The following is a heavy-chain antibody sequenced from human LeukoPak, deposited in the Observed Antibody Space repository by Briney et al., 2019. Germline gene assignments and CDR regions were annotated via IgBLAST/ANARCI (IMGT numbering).Heavy chain of an antibody. J-gene: IGHJ4*02. D-gene: IGHD3-16*01. CDR2: INHAGTA. CDR1: GGSFTYYY. Sequence: PSETLSLTCALYGGSFTYYYWAWIRQTPGKGLEWIGEINHAGTADYNPSLKSRVTISVDTSKNQFSLRLNSVTPADTAVYYCARVGDYALKDWGQGTLVTVSS. V-gene: IGHV4-34*01. CDR3: ARVGDYALKD.